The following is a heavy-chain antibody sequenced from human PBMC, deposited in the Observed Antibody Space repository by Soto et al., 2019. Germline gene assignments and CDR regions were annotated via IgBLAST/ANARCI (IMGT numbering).Heavy chain of an antibody. CDR1: GGSISSGGYY. Sequence: QVQLQESGPGRVKPSQTLSLTCTVSGGSISSGGYYWSWIRQHPGKGLEWIGYIYYSGSTYYNPSLKSRVTISVDTSKNQFSLKLSSVTAADTAVYYCARAGDCSSTSCYWSLFDYWGQGTLVTVSS. V-gene: IGHV4-31*03. CDR2: IYYSGST. CDR3: ARAGDCSSTSCYWSLFDY. J-gene: IGHJ4*02. D-gene: IGHD2-2*01.